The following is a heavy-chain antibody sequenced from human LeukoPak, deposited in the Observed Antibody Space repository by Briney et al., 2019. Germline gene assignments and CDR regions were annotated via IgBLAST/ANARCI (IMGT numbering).Heavy chain of an antibody. J-gene: IGHJ5*02. D-gene: IGHD1-26*01. V-gene: IGHV3-73*01. CDR3: TRDRGTYNWLDP. CDR2: IDRPGKRYAT. Sequence: GGSLRLSCAASGFTLSDSAIHWVRQASGKGLEGVGLIDRPGKRYATAYGAWVGGRFTISRDDSKNAVYLQIDKLKTEDTALYYCTRDRGTYNWLDPWGQGTLVTVSS. CDR1: GFTLSDSA.